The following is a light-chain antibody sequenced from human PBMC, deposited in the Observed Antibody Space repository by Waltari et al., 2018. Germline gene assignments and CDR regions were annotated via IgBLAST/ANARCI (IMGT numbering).Light chain of an antibody. Sequence: DIVMTQSPDSLAVSLGERATINCKSSQTFLYSPNNKNYLTWYQHKPGQPPKLLISWASIRESGVPDRVTGSGSGTDFTLTISSLQAEDVAVYYCQQHYTTPWTFGQGTKVEIK. J-gene: IGKJ1*01. CDR1: QTFLYSPNNKNY. V-gene: IGKV4-1*01. CDR3: QQHYTTPWT. CDR2: WAS.